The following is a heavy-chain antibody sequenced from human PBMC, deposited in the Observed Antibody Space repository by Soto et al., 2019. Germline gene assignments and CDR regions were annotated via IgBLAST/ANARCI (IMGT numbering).Heavy chain of an antibody. J-gene: IGHJ4*02. V-gene: IGHV3-64*01. CDR2: ISSNGGST. D-gene: IGHD3-16*01. CDR1: GFTFSSYA. Sequence: EVQLVESGGGLVQPGGSLRLSCAASGFTFSSYAMHWVRQAPGKGLEYVSAISSNGGSTYYANSVKGRFTTSRDKSKNTLYLQMGSLRAEGMAVYYFAREGGGSSFDYWGQGTLGTVSS. CDR3: AREGGGSSFDY.